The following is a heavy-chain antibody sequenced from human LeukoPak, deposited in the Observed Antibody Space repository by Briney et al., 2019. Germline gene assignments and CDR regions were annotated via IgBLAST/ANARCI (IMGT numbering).Heavy chain of an antibody. V-gene: IGHV3-21*04. J-gene: IGHJ5*02. D-gene: IGHD1-14*01. Sequence: PGGSLRLSCAASGFTFSSYSMNWVRQAPGKGLEWVSSISSSSSNIYYADSVKGRFTISRDNAKNSLYLQMNSLRVEDTAVYYCAKKYNTGLDPWGQGTLVTVSS. CDR2: ISSSSSNI. CDR3: AKKYNTGLDP. CDR1: GFTFSSYS.